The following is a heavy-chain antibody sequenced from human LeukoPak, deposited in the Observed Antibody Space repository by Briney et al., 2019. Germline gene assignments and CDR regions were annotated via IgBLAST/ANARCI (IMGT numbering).Heavy chain of an antibody. D-gene: IGHD6-6*01. CDR2: MNPNSGNT. V-gene: IGHV1-8*01. CDR3: ARTYSSSSSEIDY. CDR1: GYTFTSYD. Sequence: ASVKVSCKASGYTFTSYDISWVRQAAGQGLEWMGWMNPNSGNTGYAQKFQGRVTMTRNTSISTAYMELSSLRSEGTAVSYCARTYSSSSSEIDYWGQGTLVTVSS. J-gene: IGHJ4*02.